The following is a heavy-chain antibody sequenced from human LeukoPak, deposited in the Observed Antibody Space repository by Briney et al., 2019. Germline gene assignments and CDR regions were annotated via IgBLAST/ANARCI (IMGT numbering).Heavy chain of an antibody. D-gene: IGHD6-19*01. CDR2: FDPEDGET. J-gene: IGHJ6*02. CDR1: GYTLTELS. Sequence: GASVKVSCKVSGYTLTELSMHWVRQAPGKGLEWMGGFDPEDGETIYAQKFQGRVTTTEDTSTDTAYMELSSLRSEDTAVYYCATDSGIAVEYYYYGMDVWGQGTTVTVSS. CDR3: ATDSGIAVEYYYYGMDV. V-gene: IGHV1-24*01.